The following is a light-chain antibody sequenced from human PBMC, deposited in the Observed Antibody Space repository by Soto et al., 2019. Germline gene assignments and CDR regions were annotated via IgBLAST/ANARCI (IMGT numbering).Light chain of an antibody. CDR2: GAS. V-gene: IGKV3-15*01. CDR1: QSVSSN. J-gene: IGKJ1*01. CDR3: QQYNNWPRT. Sequence: EIVLTQSPCTLSLSPGERSTLSCMASQSVSSNLAWYQQKPGQAPRLLIYGASTRATGIPARFSGSGSGTEFTLTINSLQSEDFAVYYCQQYNNWPRTFGQGTKVDIK.